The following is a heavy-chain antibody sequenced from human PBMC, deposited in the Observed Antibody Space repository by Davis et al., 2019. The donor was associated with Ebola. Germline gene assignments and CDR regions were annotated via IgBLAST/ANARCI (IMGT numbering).Heavy chain of an antibody. CDR2: MNPNSGNT. J-gene: IGHJ4*02. CDR1: AYTFTSYD. V-gene: IGHV1-8*01. Sequence: ASVKVSCKASAYTFTSYDINWVRQATGQGLEWMGWMNPNSGNTGYAQKFQGRVTITRDTSASTAYMELSSLRSEDTAVYYCARDLPLLWFGEFIRFDYWGQGTLVTVSS. CDR3: ARDLPLLWFGEFIRFDY. D-gene: IGHD3-10*01.